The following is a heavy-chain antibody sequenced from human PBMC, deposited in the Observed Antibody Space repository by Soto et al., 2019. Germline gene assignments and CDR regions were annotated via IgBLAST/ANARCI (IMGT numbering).Heavy chain of an antibody. Sequence: ASVKVSCKASGYTFTSYAMHWVRQAPGQRLEWMGWINAGNGNTKYSQKFQGRVTITRDTSASTAYMELSSLRSEDTAVYYCARDRGYCSSTSCYDYYYYYYMDVWGKGTTVTVSS. CDR3: ARDRGYCSSTSCYDYYYYYYMDV. CDR2: INAGNGNT. CDR1: GYTFTSYA. J-gene: IGHJ6*03. D-gene: IGHD2-2*01. V-gene: IGHV1-3*01.